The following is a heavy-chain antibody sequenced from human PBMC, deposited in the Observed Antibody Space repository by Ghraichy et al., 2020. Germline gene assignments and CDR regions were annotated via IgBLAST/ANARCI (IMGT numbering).Heavy chain of an antibody. V-gene: IGHV5-51*01. CDR1: GYSFTSYW. CDR2: MYPGESDV. J-gene: IGHJ5*02. D-gene: IGHD6-19*01. Sequence: GESLNISCKGSGYSFTSYWIGWVRQVPGKGLEWMGIMYPGESDVRYSPSFQGQVTISADKSISTAYLQWSSLRASDTAMYYCAKSATRSSGWWTAWGQGTLVTVSS. CDR3: AKSATRSSGWWTA.